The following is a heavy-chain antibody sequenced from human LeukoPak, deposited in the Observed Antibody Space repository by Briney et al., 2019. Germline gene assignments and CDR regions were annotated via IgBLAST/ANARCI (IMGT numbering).Heavy chain of an antibody. CDR2: ISHDGII. CDR1: GFTFSSYV. D-gene: IGHD5-24*01. Sequence: GGSLRLSCETAGFTFSSYVMHWVRRTPWKGLVWVSRISHDGIISYADSVKGRFTISRDNAKNTLTLQMNSLRVEDTAVYFCARDWVYKIDYWGRGTLVTVSS. J-gene: IGHJ4*02. CDR3: ARDWVYKIDY. V-gene: IGHV3-74*01.